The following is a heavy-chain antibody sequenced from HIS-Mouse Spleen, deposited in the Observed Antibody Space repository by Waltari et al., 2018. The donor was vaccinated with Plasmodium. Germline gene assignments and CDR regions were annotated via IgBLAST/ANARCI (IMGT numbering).Heavy chain of an antibody. D-gene: IGHD7-27*01. CDR2: IGGMGVST. J-gene: IGHJ4*02. Sequence: EVQLLESGGGLVQPGGYLRLSCAASGFTFSSYAMSWVRQAPGRGLEWVSAIGGMGVSTYYAGSVNGRFTISRVNSKNTLYLQMNSLRAEDTAVYYCAKSSKGTGDLWDYWGQGTLVTVSS. CDR1: GFTFSSYA. V-gene: IGHV3-23*01. CDR3: AKSSKGTGDLWDY.